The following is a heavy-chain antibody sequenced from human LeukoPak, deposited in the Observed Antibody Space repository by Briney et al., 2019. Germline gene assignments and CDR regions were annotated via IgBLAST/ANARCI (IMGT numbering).Heavy chain of an antibody. Sequence: SVKVSCKASGGTFNSYAISWVRQAPGQGLEWMEGIIPIFGTTNYARKFRGRVTLTADKSTRTAYMELSSLRSEDTAVYYCARGLSSGWPHYIYYYMDVWGKGTTVTISS. J-gene: IGHJ6*03. CDR3: ARGLSSGWPHYIYYYMDV. V-gene: IGHV1-69*06. CDR2: IIPIFGTT. CDR1: GGTFNSYA. D-gene: IGHD6-19*01.